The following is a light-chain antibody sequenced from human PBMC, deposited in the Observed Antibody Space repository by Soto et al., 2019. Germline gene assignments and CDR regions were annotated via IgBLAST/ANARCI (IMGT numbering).Light chain of an antibody. CDR1: SSDVGGYDF. CDR3: SSYTSSSTVI. CDR2: DVS. J-gene: IGLJ2*01. V-gene: IGLV2-14*01. Sequence: QSALTQPASVSGSPGQSITISCTGTSSDVGGYDFVSWYQQSPGKAPKLIIYDVSIRPSGVSHRFSGSKSGNTASLTISGLQTEDEADYYCSSYTSSSTVIFGGGTKLTVL.